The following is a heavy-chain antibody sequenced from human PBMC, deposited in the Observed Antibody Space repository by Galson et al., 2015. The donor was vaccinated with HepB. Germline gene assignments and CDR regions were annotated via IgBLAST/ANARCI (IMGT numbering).Heavy chain of an antibody. CDR3: ARGSGSYYSGFDY. CDR1: GFTFSSYG. Sequence: SLRLSCAASGFTFSSYGMHWVRQAPGKGLEWVAVIWYDGSNKYYADSVKGRFTISRDNSKNTLYLQMNSLRAEDTAVYYCARGSGSYYSGFDYWGQGTLVTVSS. V-gene: IGHV3-33*01. CDR2: IWYDGSNK. J-gene: IGHJ4*02. D-gene: IGHD1-26*01.